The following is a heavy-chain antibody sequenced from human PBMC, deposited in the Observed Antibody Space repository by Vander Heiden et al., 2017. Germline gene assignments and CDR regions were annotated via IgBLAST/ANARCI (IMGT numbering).Heavy chain of an antibody. D-gene: IGHD5-12*01. CDR2: ISYNGVAK. CDR1: GFTFNTYA. Sequence: VQLEESGGGVVQPGRSLRLSCSGSGFTFNTYAVPWVRQTPDKALAWVAVISYNGVAKYYADSVKGRFTISRDDSANTLYLEMKSLRPDDTATYFCATDSGYDPFFVMGVWGQGTTVIVSS. CDR3: ATDSGYDPFFVMGV. V-gene: IGHV3-30-3*01. J-gene: IGHJ6*02.